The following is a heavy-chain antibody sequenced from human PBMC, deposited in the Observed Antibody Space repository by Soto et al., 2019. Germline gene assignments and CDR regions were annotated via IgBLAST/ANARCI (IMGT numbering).Heavy chain of an antibody. CDR3: ARHIIVVVPAALFWTKENWFDP. CDR2: IYYSGST. Sequence: SETLSLTCAVYGGSFSGYYWSWIRQPPGKGLEWIGSIYYSGSTYYNPSLKSRVTISVDTSKNQFSLKLSSVTAADTAAYYCARHIIVVVPAALFWTKENWFDPWGQGTLVTVSS. J-gene: IGHJ5*02. D-gene: IGHD2-2*01. V-gene: IGHV4-34*01. CDR1: GGSFSGYY.